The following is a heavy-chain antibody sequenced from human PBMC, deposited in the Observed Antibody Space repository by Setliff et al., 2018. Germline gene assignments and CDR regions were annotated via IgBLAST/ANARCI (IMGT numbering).Heavy chain of an antibody. CDR1: GITFINAW. CDR2: IKSSREGATS. Sequence: PGGSLRLSCAASGITFINAWMTWVRQAPGKGPEWVGRIKSSREGATSDYGAPAKGRFTISRDDSKQMIFLQMHNLKTEDTGFYYCATGPRDSRNYLTWLGSWGQGTLVTVSS. D-gene: IGHD3-22*01. CDR3: ATGPRDSRNYLTWLGS. V-gene: IGHV3-15*01. J-gene: IGHJ5*01.